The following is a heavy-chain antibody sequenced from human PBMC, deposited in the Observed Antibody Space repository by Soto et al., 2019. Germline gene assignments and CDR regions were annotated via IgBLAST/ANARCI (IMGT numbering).Heavy chain of an antibody. D-gene: IGHD7-27*01. V-gene: IGHV1-8*01. CDR2: MNPNNGNT. Sequence: ASVKVSCKASGYTFTNNGINWVRQATGQGLEWMGWMNPNNGNTGFAQKFQGRVTLTRDTSITTAYMELTSLIAEDTAVYYCSTAGDSGAWISRWGQGTQVTVSS. CDR1: GYTFTNNG. J-gene: IGHJ4*02. CDR3: STAGDSGAWISR.